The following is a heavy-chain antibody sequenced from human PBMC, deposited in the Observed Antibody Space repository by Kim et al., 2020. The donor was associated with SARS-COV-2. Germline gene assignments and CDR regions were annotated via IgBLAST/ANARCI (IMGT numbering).Heavy chain of an antibody. J-gene: IGHJ6*02. Sequence: YSPKFQGRVTITRDTSASTAYMELGSLRSEDTAVYYCARELGRYYYYGMDVWGQGTTVTVSS. V-gene: IGHV1-3*01. D-gene: IGHD3-3*01. CDR3: ARELGRYYYYGMDV.